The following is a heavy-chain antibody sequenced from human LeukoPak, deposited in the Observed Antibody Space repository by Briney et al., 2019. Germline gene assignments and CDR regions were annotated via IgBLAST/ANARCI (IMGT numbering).Heavy chain of an antibody. CDR3: ARAPRITMVRGVSHLDY. V-gene: IGHV4-31*03. J-gene: IGHJ4*02. CDR2: IYYSGST. Sequence: PSETLSLTCTVSGGSISSGDYYWSWIRQHPGKGLEWIGYIYYSGSTYYNPSLKSRVTISVDTSKNQFSLKLSSVTAADTAVYYCARAPRITMVRGVSHLDYWGQGTLVTVSS. D-gene: IGHD3-10*01. CDR1: GGSISSGDYY.